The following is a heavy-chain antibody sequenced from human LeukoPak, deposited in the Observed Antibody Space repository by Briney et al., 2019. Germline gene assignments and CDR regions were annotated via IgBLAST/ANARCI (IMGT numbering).Heavy chain of an antibody. Sequence: PGGSLRLSCAASGVTFKNYWMNWVRQAPGKGLEWVSSISSSTIYIYYADSVKGRFTVSGDNAKNSLYLQMNSLRAEDTAVYYCTRESPYSSNWYGGGYFDYWGQGALVTVSS. CDR2: ISSSTIYI. V-gene: IGHV3-21*01. J-gene: IGHJ4*02. CDR1: GVTFKNYW. D-gene: IGHD6-13*01. CDR3: TRESPYSSNWYGGGYFDY.